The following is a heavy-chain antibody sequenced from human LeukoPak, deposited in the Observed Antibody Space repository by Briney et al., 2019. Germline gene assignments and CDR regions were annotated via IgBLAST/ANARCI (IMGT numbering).Heavy chain of an antibody. V-gene: IGHV4-61*02. CDR2: IYTSGST. Sequence: SETLSLTCTVSGGSISSGSYYWSWIRQPAGKGLEWIGRIYTSGSTNYNPSLKSRVTISVDTSENQFSLKLSSVTAADTAVYYCARDAPVGMDVWGQGTTVTVSS. CDR3: ARDAPVGMDV. J-gene: IGHJ6*02. CDR1: GGSISSGSYY.